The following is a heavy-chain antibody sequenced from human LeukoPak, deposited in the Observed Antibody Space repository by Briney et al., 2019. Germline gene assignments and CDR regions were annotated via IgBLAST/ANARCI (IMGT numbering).Heavy chain of an antibody. CDR1: GFTFSSYS. J-gene: IGHJ5*02. Sequence: GGSLRLSCAASGFTFSSYSMNWVRQAPGKGLEGVSYISSSSSTIYYADSVKGRFTISRDNAKNSLYLQMNSLRAEDTAVYYCARAYCSSTSCKERPNWFDPWGQGTLVTVSS. CDR2: ISSSSSTI. D-gene: IGHD2-2*01. CDR3: ARAYCSSTSCKERPNWFDP. V-gene: IGHV3-48*01.